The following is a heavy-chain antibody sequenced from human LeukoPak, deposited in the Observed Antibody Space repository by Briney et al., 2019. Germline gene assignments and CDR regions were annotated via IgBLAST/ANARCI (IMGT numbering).Heavy chain of an antibody. CDR2: INHSGST. Sequence: SETLSLTCAVYGRSFSGYYWSWIRQPPGKGLEWIGEINHSGSTNYNPSLKSRVTISVDTSKNQFSLKLSSVTAADTAVYYCARGSGEAYYYYGMDVWGQGTTVTVSS. D-gene: IGHD3-10*01. J-gene: IGHJ6*02. CDR3: ARGSGEAYYYYGMDV. CDR1: GRSFSGYY. V-gene: IGHV4-34*01.